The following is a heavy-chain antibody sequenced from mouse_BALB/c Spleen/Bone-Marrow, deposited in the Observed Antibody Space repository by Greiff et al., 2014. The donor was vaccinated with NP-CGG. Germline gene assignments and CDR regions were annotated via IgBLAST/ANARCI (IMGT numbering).Heavy chain of an antibody. CDR3: ASYYGNYWYFDV. Sequence: EVQLVESGPELVKPGASMKISCKASGYSFTGYTMNWVKQSHGKNLEWIGLINPYNGGTSYNQKFKGKATLTVDKSSSTAYMELLSLTAEDSAVYYCASYYGNYWYFDVWGAGTTVTVSS. V-gene: IGHV1-18*01. CDR2: INPYNGGT. J-gene: IGHJ1*01. CDR1: GYSFTGYT. D-gene: IGHD2-1*01.